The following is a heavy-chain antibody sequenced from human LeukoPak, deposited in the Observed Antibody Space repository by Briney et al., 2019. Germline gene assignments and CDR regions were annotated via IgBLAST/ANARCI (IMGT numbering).Heavy chain of an antibody. Sequence: SETLSLTCTVSGYSISSGYYWGYIRQPPGKGLEWIGSIYHSGTTYYNPSLKSRVTISVDTSKNQFSPTLSSMTATDTAVYFCARQAYEYKFVPWFDPWGQGTLVTVSS. CDR2: IYHSGTT. CDR3: ARQAYEYKFVPWFDP. V-gene: IGHV4-38-2*02. J-gene: IGHJ5*02. D-gene: IGHD2-21*01. CDR1: GYSISSGYY.